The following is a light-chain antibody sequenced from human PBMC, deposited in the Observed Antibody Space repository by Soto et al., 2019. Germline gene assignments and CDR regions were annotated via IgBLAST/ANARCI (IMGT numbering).Light chain of an antibody. V-gene: IGLV2-23*03. J-gene: IGLJ1*01. CDR1: SSDVGSYNL. CDR3: CSYAGSTTFLYV. Sequence: QSALTQPASVSGSPGQSITISCTGTSSDVGSYNLVSWYQQHPGKAPQLMIYEGSKRPSGVSNRFSGSKSGNTASLTISGLQAEDEADYYCCSYAGSTTFLYVFGTGTKLTVL. CDR2: EGS.